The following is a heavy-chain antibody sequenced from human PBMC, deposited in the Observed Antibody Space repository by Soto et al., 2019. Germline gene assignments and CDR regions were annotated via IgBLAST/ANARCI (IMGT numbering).Heavy chain of an antibody. V-gene: IGHV3-30*18. CDR2: ISYDGSNK. D-gene: IGHD3-22*01. J-gene: IGHJ6*02. CDR3: AKLLTDYYDSSGYYGRTGYYYGMDV. CDR1: GFTFSSYG. Sequence: GGSLRLSCAASGFTFSSYGMHWVRQAPGKGLEWVAVISYDGSNKYYADSVKGRFTISRDNSKNTLYLQMNSLRAEDTAVYYCAKLLTDYYDSSGYYGRTGYYYGMDVWGQGTTVTVSS.